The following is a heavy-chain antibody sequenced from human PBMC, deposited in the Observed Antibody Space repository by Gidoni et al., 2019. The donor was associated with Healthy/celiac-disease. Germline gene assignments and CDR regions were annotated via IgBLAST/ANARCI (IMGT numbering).Heavy chain of an antibody. CDR3: ARQGEWEHWGQLGDFDY. Sequence: EVKLVQSGAEVKKPGESLKISCKGSGYSFPSYWIGWVRQMPGKGLAWVGIIYPGDSDTRYSPSFQGQVTISADKSISTAYLQWSSLKASDTAMYYCARQGEWEHWGQLGDFDYWGQGTLVTVSS. D-gene: IGHD1-26*01. J-gene: IGHJ4*02. V-gene: IGHV5-51*01. CDR1: GYSFPSYW. CDR2: IYPGDSDT.